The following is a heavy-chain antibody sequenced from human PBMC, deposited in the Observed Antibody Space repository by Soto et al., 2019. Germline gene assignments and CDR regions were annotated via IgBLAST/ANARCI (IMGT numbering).Heavy chain of an antibody. V-gene: IGHV3-53*01. Sequence: GGSLRLSCAASGFTVSSNYMSWVRQAPGKGLEWVSVIYSGGSTYYADSVKGRFTISRDNSKNTLYLQMNSLRAEDTTVYYCAREAFGEERGGVYYYGMDVWGQGTTVTVSS. CDR1: GFTVSSNY. CDR2: IYSGGST. J-gene: IGHJ6*02. CDR3: AREAFGEERGGVYYYGMDV. D-gene: IGHD4-17*01.